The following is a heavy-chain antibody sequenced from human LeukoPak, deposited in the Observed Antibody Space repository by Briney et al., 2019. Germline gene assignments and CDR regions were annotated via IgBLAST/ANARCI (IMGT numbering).Heavy chain of an antibody. V-gene: IGHV4-39*01. J-gene: IGHJ4*02. CDR3: ARQDYDILTGHFDY. D-gene: IGHD3-9*01. Sequence: SETLSLTCTVSGGSISSSSYYWGWIRQPPGKGLEWIGSIYYSGSTYYNPSLKSRVTISVDTSKNQFSLKLSSVTAADTAVYYCARQDYDILTGHFDYWGQGTLVTVSS. CDR2: IYYSGST. CDR1: GGSISSSSYY.